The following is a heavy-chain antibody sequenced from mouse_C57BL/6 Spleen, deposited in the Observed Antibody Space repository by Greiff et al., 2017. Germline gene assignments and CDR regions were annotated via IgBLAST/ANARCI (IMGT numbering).Heavy chain of an antibody. CDR3: ARRDGIYAMDY. CDR1: GYTFTDYY. V-gene: IGHV1-26*01. D-gene: IGHD1-1*01. Sequence: EVQLQQSGPELVKPGASVKISCKASGYTFTDYYMNWVKQSHGKSLEWIGDINPNNGGTSYNQKFKGKATLTVDKSSSTAYMELRSLTSEDSAVDYCARRDGIYAMDYWGQGTSVTVSS. J-gene: IGHJ4*01. CDR2: INPNNGGT.